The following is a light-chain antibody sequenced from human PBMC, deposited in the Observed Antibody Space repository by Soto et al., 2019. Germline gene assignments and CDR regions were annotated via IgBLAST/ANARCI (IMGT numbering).Light chain of an antibody. CDR1: QSISSY. V-gene: IGKV1-39*01. J-gene: IGKJ1*01. CDR3: QQLYSITRT. Sequence: DIQMTQSPSSLSASVGDRVTITCRASQSISSYLNWYQQKPGKVPKLLIYAASSLQSGVPSRFSGSGSGTDFTLTISSLQPADLATYYCQQLYSITRTFGQGTTVEI. CDR2: AAS.